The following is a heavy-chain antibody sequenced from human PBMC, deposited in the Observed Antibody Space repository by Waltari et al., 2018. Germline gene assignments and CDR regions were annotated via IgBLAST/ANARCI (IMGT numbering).Heavy chain of an antibody. D-gene: IGHD6-6*01. V-gene: IGHV4-38-2*01. CDR2: IYHSGST. CDR3: ACSSLNY. Sequence: VQLVESGGGLVQPGGSLRLSCAASGFTFSDFSMNWVRQAPGKGLEWIGSIYHSGSTYYNPSLKSRVAISVDTSKNQFSLKLSSVTAADTAVYYCACSSLNYWGQGTLVTVSS. J-gene: IGHJ4*02. CDR1: GFTFSDFS.